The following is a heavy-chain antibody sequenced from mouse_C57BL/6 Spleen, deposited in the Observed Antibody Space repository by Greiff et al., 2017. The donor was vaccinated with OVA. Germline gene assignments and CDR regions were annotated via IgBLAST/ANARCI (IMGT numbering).Heavy chain of an antibody. J-gene: IGHJ2*01. CDR2: ISGGGGNT. D-gene: IGHD2-4*01. V-gene: IGHV5-9*01. Sequence: EVHLVESGGGLVKPGGSLKLSCAASGFTFSSYTMSWVRQTPEKRLEWVATISGGGGNTYYPDSVKGRFTISRDNAKNTLYLQMSSLRSEDTALYYCARHDDYLYYFDYWGQGTTLTVSS. CDR3: ARHDDYLYYFDY. CDR1: GFTFSSYT.